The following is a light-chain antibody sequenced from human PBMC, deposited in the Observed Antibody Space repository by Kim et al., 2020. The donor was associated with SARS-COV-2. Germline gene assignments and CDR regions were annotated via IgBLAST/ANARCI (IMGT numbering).Light chain of an antibody. V-gene: IGLV4-69*01. CDR1: SWHICYA. Sequence: ASFKLTCPLSSWHICYASAWHQQEPEKGPRYLMELNSDGSHSKGDGIPDLFSGSSSGAERYLTISSLQSEDDADYYCQTWGTGIWVFGGGTHLTVL. J-gene: IGLJ3*02. CDR3: QTWGTGIWV. CDR2: LNSDGSH.